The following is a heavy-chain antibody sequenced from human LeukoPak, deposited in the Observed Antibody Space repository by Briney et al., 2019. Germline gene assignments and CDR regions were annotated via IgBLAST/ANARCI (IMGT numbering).Heavy chain of an antibody. Sequence: SPSETLSLTCTVSGGSISSGDYYWSWIRQPPGKGLEWIGYIYYSGSTHYNPSLKSRVTISVDTSKNQFSLKLSSVTAADTAVYYCARDLYGDYPDPWGQGTLVTVSS. J-gene: IGHJ5*02. V-gene: IGHV4-30-4*01. CDR1: GGSISSGDYY. D-gene: IGHD4-17*01. CDR2: IYYSGST. CDR3: ARDLYGDYPDP.